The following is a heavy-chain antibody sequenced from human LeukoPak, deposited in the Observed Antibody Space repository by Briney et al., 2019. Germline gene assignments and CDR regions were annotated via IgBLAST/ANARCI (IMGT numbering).Heavy chain of an antibody. J-gene: IGHJ4*02. V-gene: IGHV3-64D*06. CDR1: GFPFSNFA. D-gene: IGHD6-19*01. CDR2: INYNGGST. Sequence: GGSLRLSCSGSGFPFSNFAIHWLRQAPGKGLEYLSAINYNGGSTYYADSVKGRFTISRDNSKNTVYLQMSSLRPEDTAVYYCARAPGRQWLVGGLNYWGQGTLVTVSS. CDR3: ARAPGRQWLVGGLNY.